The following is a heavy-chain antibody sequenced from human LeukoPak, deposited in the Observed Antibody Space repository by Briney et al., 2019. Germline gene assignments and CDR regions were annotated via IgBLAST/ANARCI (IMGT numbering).Heavy chain of an antibody. CDR1: GYIFANYG. CDR3: ARGPYYYDSSGPFDP. J-gene: IGHJ5*02. V-gene: IGHV1-18*01. CDR2: INVASGKT. Sequence: ASVKVSCKASGYIFANYGLSWVRQVPGQGLEWMGWINVASGKTDYAQNLQDRVTMTRDTSISTAYMELSRLRSDDTAVYYCARGPYYYDSSGPFDPWGQGTLVTVSS. D-gene: IGHD3-22*01.